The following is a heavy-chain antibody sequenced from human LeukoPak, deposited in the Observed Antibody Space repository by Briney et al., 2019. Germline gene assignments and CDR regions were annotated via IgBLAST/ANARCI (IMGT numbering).Heavy chain of an antibody. CDR3: ARAAVGRDLVY. J-gene: IGHJ4*02. CDR2: ISAYNGNT. CDR1: GYTFKSYG. V-gene: IGHV1-18*04. Sequence: ASVKVSCKASGYTFKSYGFNWVRQAPGQGLEWMGWISAYNGNTNYALKVQGRLTMTTDTSTSTAYMELRSLRSDDTAVYYCARAAVGRDLVYWGQGTLVTVSS. D-gene: IGHD3-10*01.